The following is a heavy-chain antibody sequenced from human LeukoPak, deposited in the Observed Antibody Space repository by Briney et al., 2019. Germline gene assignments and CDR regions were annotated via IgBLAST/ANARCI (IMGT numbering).Heavy chain of an antibody. CDR2: INPNSGGT. V-gene: IGHV1-2*02. CDR1: GYTFTGYY. CDR3: ARAPRRYCSGGSCYSHWFDP. J-gene: IGHJ5*02. D-gene: IGHD2-15*01. Sequence: ASVKVSCKTSGYTFTGYYMHWVRQAPGQGLEWMGWINPNSGGTNYAQKFQGKVTMTRDTSISTAYMELSRLRSDDTAVYYCARAPRRYCSGGSCYSHWFDPWGQGTLVTVSS.